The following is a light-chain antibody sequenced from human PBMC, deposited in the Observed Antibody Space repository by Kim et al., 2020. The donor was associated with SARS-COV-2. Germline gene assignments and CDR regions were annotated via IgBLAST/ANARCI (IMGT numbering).Light chain of an antibody. V-gene: IGLV3-19*01. CDR3: NSRDSSGNHV. CDR2: GKN. J-gene: IGLJ2*01. Sequence: VALGRTVRITCQGDSLRSYYASWYQQKPGQAPVLVIYGKNNRPSGIPDRFSGSSSGNTASLTITGAQAEDEADYYCNSRDSSGNHVFGGGTQLTVL. CDR1: SLRSYY.